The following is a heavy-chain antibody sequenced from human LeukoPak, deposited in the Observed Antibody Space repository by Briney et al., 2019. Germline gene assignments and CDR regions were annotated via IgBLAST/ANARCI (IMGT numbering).Heavy chain of an antibody. CDR2: ISGSGGST. Sequence: GGPLRLSCAASGFTFSSYAMSWVRQAPGKGLEWVSAISGSGGSTYYADSVKGRFTISRDNSKNTLYLQMNSLRAEDTAVYYCAKSYGDYLGYFDSWGQGTLVTVSS. D-gene: IGHD4-17*01. CDR1: GFTFSSYA. CDR3: AKSYGDYLGYFDS. V-gene: IGHV3-23*01. J-gene: IGHJ4*02.